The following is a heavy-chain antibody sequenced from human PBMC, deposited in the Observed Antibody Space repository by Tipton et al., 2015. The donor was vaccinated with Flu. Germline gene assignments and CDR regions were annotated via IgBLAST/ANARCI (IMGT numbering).Heavy chain of an antibody. CDR3: AKDGESYPGSDFHS. Sequence: SLRLSCAASGFNFDDYAMHWVRQAPGEGLEWVSSISWNSGSLGYADSVKGRFTILRDNAKNSLYLLMNNLRPEDTAFYYCAKDGESYPGSDFHSWGQGTLVTVSS. J-gene: IGHJ4*02. CDR1: GFNFDDYA. V-gene: IGHV3-9*01. CDR2: ISWNSGSL. D-gene: IGHD1-26*01.